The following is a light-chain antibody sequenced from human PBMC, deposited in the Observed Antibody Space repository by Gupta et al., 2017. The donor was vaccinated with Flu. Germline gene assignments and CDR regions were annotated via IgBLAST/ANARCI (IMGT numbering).Light chain of an antibody. V-gene: IGKV3-11*01. CDR1: QTINTY. CDR2: DTS. J-gene: IGKJ4*01. CDR3: QQRSNSPPFT. Sequence: ETVLTQSPATLSLSPGERATLSCRASQTINTYLAWYQQKPGQAPRLLIYDTSTRATGIPPRFSGSGSGTDFTLTLDSLEPEDFAVYYCQQRSNSPPFTFGGGTKVEIK.